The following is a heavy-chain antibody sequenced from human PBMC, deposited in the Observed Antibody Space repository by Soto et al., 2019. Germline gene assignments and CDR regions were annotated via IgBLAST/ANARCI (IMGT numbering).Heavy chain of an antibody. J-gene: IGHJ4*02. CDR3: AKAYFVWSSEQPYYFDY. CDR2: ISGSGGRS. Sequence: EVQLLDSGGGLVQPGGSLRLSCAASGFTFSNYAMTWVRQGPGKGLEWVSGISGSGGRSYYADSVKGRFTISRDNSKDTLYLQINSLRAEDTAVYYCAKAYFVWSSEQPYYFDYWGQGTLVTVSS. D-gene: IGHD3-16*01. CDR1: GFTFSNYA. V-gene: IGHV3-23*01.